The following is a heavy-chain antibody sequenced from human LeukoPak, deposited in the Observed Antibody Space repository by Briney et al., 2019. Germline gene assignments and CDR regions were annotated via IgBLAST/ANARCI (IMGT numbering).Heavy chain of an antibody. CDR2: IYPGDSDT. J-gene: IGHJ4*02. CDR1: EYNFATYW. CDR3: ARAHPYYYDSSGYYFTPQFDY. D-gene: IGHD3-22*01. Sequence: GESLKISCQGSEYNFATYWIGWVRQMPAKGLEWMGIIYPGDSDTRYSPSFQGQVTISADKSISTAYLQWSSLKASDTAMYYCARAHPYYYDSSGYYFTPQFDYWGQGTLVTVSS. V-gene: IGHV5-51*01.